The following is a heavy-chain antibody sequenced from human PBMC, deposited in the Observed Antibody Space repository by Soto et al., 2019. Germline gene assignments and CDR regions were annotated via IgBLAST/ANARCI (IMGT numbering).Heavy chain of an antibody. CDR3: ARSPRSRPYLDY. V-gene: IGHV5-51*01. J-gene: IGHJ4*02. Sequence: PGESLKISCQCSGYTFYNFWIGWVRQLPGKGLEWMGIIYPGDHETRYSPSFDGKVTLSVDKSINTAYLQWNSLEATDSAFYFCARSPRSRPYLDYWGQGALVTVSS. D-gene: IGHD6-13*01. CDR1: GYTFYNFW. CDR2: IYPGDHET.